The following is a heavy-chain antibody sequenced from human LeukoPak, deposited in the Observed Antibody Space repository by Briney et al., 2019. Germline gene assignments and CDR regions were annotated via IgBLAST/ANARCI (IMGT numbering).Heavy chain of an antibody. CDR2: IYYSGST. Sequence: PSETLSLTCTVSGGSISSGDYYWSWIRQPPGKGLEWIGYIYYSGSTYYNPSLKSRVTISVDTSKNQFSLKLSSVTAADTAVYYCAREGTVRRFDYWGQGTLVTVSS. CDR3: AREGTVRRFDY. CDR1: GGSISSGDYY. J-gene: IGHJ4*02. D-gene: IGHD1-14*01. V-gene: IGHV4-30-4*08.